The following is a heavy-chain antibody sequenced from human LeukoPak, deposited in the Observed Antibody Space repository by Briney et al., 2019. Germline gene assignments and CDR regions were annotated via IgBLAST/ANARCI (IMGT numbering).Heavy chain of an antibody. CDR2: INHSGST. Sequence: SETLSLTCAVYGGSFSGYYWSWIRQPPGKGLEWIGEINHSGSTNYNPSLKSRVTISVDTSKNQFSLKLSSVTAADTAVYYCARGRVVKNWFDPWGQGTLVTVSS. D-gene: IGHD4-23*01. V-gene: IGHV4-34*01. J-gene: IGHJ5*02. CDR1: GGSFSGYY. CDR3: ARGRVVKNWFDP.